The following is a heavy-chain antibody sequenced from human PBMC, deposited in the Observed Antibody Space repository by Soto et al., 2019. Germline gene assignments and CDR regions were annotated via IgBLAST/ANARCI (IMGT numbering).Heavy chain of an antibody. D-gene: IGHD4-17*01. CDR3: ARELNGDYYFDY. CDR1: GGTFSSYA. CDR2: IIPIFGTA. J-gene: IGHJ4*02. V-gene: IGHV1-69*13. Sequence: SVKVSCKASGGTFSSYAISWVRQAPGQGLEWMGGIIPIFGTANYAQKFQGRVTITADESMSTAYMELSSLRSEDTAVYYCARELNGDYYFDYWGQGTLVTVSS.